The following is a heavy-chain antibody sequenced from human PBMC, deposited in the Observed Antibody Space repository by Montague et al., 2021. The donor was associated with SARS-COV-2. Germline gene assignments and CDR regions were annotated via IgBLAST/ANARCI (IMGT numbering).Heavy chain of an antibody. CDR1: GGSFSTYS. J-gene: IGHJ6*03. Sequence: SGTLSLTCAVHGGSFSTYSWNWIRQPPGKGLEWIGEIHHGGSANYNPSLKSRVTISADTSTNHFSLKLTSVAAADTAVYYCARLGDGVVPSPILGVGPYYSYYYMDVWGKGTTVTVSS. V-gene: IGHV4-34*01. CDR2: IHHGGSA. D-gene: IGHD3-10*01. CDR3: ARLGDGVVPSPILGVGPYYSYYYMDV.